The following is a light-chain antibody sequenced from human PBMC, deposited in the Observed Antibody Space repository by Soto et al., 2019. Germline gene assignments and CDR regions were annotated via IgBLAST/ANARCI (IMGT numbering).Light chain of an antibody. J-gene: IGKJ2*01. CDR3: QQYGSLPYT. CDR1: QNVDNNF. CDR2: GAS. V-gene: IGKV3-20*01. Sequence: ENVLTQSPGTLSLSPGERATLSCRASQNVDNNFLAWYQHKPGQPPRLLIFGASNRAAGIPDRFSGSGSGTDFTLSISRLEPEDFVVYHCQQYGSLPYTFGQGTKLDI.